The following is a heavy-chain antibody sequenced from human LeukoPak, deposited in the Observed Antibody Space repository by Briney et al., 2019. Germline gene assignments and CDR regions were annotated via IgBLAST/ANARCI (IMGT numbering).Heavy chain of an antibody. CDR3: ARLGFVVPAVIFDY. D-gene: IGHD2-2*02. CDR2: ISSNNNHI. CDR1: GFTFSSYS. J-gene: IGHJ4*02. V-gene: IGHV3-21*04. Sequence: GGSLRLSCAASGFTFSSYSMNWVRQAPGKGLEWVSSISSNNNHIYYADSVRGRFTISRDNAKNSLFLQMNSLRAEDTAMYYCARLGFVVPAVIFDYWGQGTLVTVSS.